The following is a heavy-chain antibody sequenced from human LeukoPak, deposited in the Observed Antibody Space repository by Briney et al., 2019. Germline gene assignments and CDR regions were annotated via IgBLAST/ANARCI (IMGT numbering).Heavy chain of an antibody. CDR3: ARQTMLVGYANGLGFNY. D-gene: IGHD2-2*01. CDR2: IYYSGST. CDR1: GGSISSGGYY. J-gene: IGHJ4*02. Sequence: TSETLSLTCTVSGGSISSGGYYWSWIRQHPGKGLEWIGYIYYSGSTYYNPSLKSRVTISVDTSKNQFSLKLSSVTAADTAVYYCARQTMLVGYANGLGFNYWGEGTLVTVSS. V-gene: IGHV4-31*03.